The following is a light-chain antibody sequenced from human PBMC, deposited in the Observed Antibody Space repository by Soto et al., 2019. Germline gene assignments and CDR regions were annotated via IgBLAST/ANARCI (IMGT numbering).Light chain of an antibody. CDR3: QTWGADSVI. CDR1: SGHSSYA. CDR2: LNSDGSH. V-gene: IGLV4-69*01. J-gene: IGLJ2*01. Sequence: QSVLTQSPSASASLGASVKLTCTLSSGHSSYAIAWHQQQPEKGPRFLMKLNSDGSHSKGDGISDRFSGSSSGAERYLTISSLQSEDEADYYCQTWGADSVIFGGGTKLT.